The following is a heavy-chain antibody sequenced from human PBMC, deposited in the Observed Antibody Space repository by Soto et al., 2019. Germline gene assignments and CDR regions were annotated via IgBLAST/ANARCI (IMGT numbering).Heavy chain of an antibody. D-gene: IGHD6-19*01. V-gene: IGHV3-30*18. CDR2: VSHDGRNA. CDR3: AKGGRQWLVTSDFNY. Sequence: VQLVESGGGVVQPGRSLRLSCAASGFTFSDYAMHWVRQAPGKGLEWVAVVSHDGRNAHYADSVKGRFTINRDSSKNTVSLEMTSLRAEDTAVYYCAKGGRQWLVTSDFNYWGQGALVTVSS. J-gene: IGHJ4*02. CDR1: GFTFSDYA.